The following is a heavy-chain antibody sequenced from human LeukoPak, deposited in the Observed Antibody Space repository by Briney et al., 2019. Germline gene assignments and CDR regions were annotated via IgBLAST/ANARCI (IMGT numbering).Heavy chain of an antibody. CDR2: IYCSGST. CDR1: GGSISSSSYY. CDR3: ARRKGAFDI. Sequence: PSETLSLTCTVSGGSISSSSYYWGWIRQPPGKGLEWIGSIYCSGSTYYNPSLKSRVTISVDTSKNQFSLKLSSVTAADTAVYYCARRKGAFDIWGQGTMVTVSS. J-gene: IGHJ3*02. V-gene: IGHV4-39*01.